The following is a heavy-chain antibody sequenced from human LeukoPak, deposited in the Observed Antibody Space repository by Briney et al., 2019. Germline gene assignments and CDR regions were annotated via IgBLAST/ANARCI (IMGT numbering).Heavy chain of an antibody. D-gene: IGHD3/OR15-3a*01. CDR1: GYTFSGYY. V-gene: IGHV1-2*02. Sequence: GASVKVSCKASGYTFSGYYIHWVRQAPGHGLEWMGWINPNSGGTNYAQKFQGRVTLTRDTSINTAYMELSSLRSDDTAVYYCAKAHWNYGLTNWGQGTLVTVSS. CDR3: AKAHWNYGLTN. J-gene: IGHJ4*02. CDR2: INPNSGGT.